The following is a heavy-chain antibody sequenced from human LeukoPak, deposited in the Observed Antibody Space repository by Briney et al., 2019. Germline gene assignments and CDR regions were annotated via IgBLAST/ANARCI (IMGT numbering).Heavy chain of an antibody. CDR3: ARIRAVAGQGLYYFDY. Sequence: ASVKVSCKASGYTFTSYYMHWVRQAPGQGLEWMGIINPSGGSTSYAQKLQGRVTMTTDTSTSTAYMELRSLRSDDTAVYYCARIRAVAGQGLYYFDYWGQGTLVTVSS. CDR1: GYTFTSYY. J-gene: IGHJ4*02. CDR2: INPSGGST. V-gene: IGHV1-46*01. D-gene: IGHD6-19*01.